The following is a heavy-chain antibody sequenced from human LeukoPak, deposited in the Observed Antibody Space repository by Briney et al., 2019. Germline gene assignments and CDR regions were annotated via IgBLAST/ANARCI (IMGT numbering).Heavy chain of an antibody. J-gene: IGHJ5*02. D-gene: IGHD1-7*01. CDR2: INHSGST. CDR3: ARGGRGRGYNWNLSAWFDP. V-gene: IGHV4-39*07. Sequence: SETLSLTCIVSGGSTSSSDYFWGWIRQTPGKGLEWIGEINHSGSTNYNPSLKSRVTISVDTSKNQFSLKLSSVTAADTAVYYCARGGRGRGYNWNLSAWFDPWGQGTLVTVSS. CDR1: GGSTSSSDYF.